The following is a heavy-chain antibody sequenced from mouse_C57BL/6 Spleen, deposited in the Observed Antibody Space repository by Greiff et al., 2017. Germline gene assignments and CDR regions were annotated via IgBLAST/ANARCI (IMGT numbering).Heavy chain of an antibody. Sequence: VHVKQSGTVLARPGASVKMSCKTSGYTFTSYWMHWVKQRPGQGLEWIGAIYPGNSDTSYNQKFKGKAKLTAVTSASTAYMELSSLTNEDSAVYYCTRKGELTPYYFDYWGQGTTLTVSS. CDR1: GYTFTSYW. J-gene: IGHJ2*01. V-gene: IGHV1-5*01. CDR2: IYPGNSDT. CDR3: TRKGELTPYYFDY. D-gene: IGHD4-1*01.